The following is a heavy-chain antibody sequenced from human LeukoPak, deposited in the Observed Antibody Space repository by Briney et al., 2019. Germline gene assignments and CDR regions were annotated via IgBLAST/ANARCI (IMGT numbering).Heavy chain of an antibody. CDR2: INHSGST. J-gene: IGHJ3*02. D-gene: IGHD5-18*01. CDR1: GGSFSGYF. V-gene: IGHV4-34*01. Sequence: SETLSLTCAVYGGSFSGYFWSWIRQPPGKGLEWIGEINHSGSTNYNPSLKSRVTISVDTSRSQLSLKLSSVTAEDTAVYYCARDPGTAMVGDAFDIWGQGTMVTVSS. CDR3: ARDPGTAMVGDAFDI.